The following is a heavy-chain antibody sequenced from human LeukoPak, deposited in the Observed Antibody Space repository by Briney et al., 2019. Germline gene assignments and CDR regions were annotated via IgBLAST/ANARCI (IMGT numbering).Heavy chain of an antibody. V-gene: IGHV4-34*01. CDR2: INHSGST. Sequence: SETLSLTCAVYGGSFSGYYWSWIRQPPVKGLEWIGEINHSGSTNYNPSLKSRVTISVDTSKNQFSLKLSSVTAADTAVYYCARGGVQWLVSWFDPWGQGTLVTVSS. D-gene: IGHD6-19*01. CDR1: GGSFSGYY. J-gene: IGHJ5*02. CDR3: ARGGVQWLVSWFDP.